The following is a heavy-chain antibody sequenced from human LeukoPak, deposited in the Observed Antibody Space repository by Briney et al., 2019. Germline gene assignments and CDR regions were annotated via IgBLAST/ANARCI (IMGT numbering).Heavy chain of an antibody. CDR3: ARQMGDFWGGYPNAFDI. CDR1: GFFISSGYY. Sequence: PSETLSLTCAVSGFFISSGYYWGWIRQPPGKGLEWIGSIYQSGGTYYNPSPQSRVSISINTSKNQFSLRLNSVTAADTAIYYCARQMGDFWGGYPNAFDIWGQGTMVTVSS. D-gene: IGHD3-3*01. V-gene: IGHV4-38-2*01. J-gene: IGHJ3*02. CDR2: IYQSGGT.